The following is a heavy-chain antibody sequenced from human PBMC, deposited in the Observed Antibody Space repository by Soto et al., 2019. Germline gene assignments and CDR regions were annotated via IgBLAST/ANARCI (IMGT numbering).Heavy chain of an antibody. CDR3: ARVVEYYFDY. J-gene: IGHJ4*02. Sequence: AXXVKVSCKASGYTFTSYGISWVRQAPGQGLEWMGWISAYNGNTNYAQKLQGRVTMTTDTSTSTAYMELRSLRSDDTAVYYCARVVEYYFDYWGQGTLVTVSS. CDR1: GYTFTSYG. V-gene: IGHV1-18*01. CDR2: ISAYNGNT.